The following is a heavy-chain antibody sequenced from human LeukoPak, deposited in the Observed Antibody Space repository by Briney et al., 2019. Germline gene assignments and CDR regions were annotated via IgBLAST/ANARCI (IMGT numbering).Heavy chain of an antibody. J-gene: IGHJ4*02. V-gene: IGHV3-23*01. CDR3: AKERDYGPADY. D-gene: IGHD4/OR15-4a*01. CDR2: ISDGGGST. Sequence: GGSLRLSCAASGLTFSSYAMSWVRQAPGKGLEWVSAISDGGGSTYYADSVKGRFTISRDNSKNTLYLQMNSLRAEDTAIYYCAKERDYGPADYWGQGTLVTVSS. CDR1: GLTFSSYA.